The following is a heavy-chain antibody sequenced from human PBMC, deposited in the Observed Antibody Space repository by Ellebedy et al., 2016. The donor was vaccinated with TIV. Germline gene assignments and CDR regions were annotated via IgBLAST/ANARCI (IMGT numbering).Heavy chain of an antibody. CDR1: GFTFSTYN. D-gene: IGHD2/OR15-2a*01. V-gene: IGHV3-33*08. Sequence: PGGSLRLSCAASGFTFSTYNMHWVRQAPGKGLEWVAVIWYDGSNTQYADSVKGRFTMSKDNSKNMLYLQMNSLRAEDTAVYYCARDGVRPYFYNGMDVWGQGTTVSVSS. J-gene: IGHJ6*02. CDR3: ARDGVRPYFYNGMDV. CDR2: IWYDGSNT.